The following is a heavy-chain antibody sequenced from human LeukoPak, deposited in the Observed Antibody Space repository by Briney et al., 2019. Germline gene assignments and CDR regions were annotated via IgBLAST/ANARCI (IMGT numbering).Heavy chain of an antibody. J-gene: IGHJ4*02. CDR3: ARDLKGRLH. CDR1: GGSVSSSYW. CDR2: IYHSGRT. V-gene: IGHV4-4*02. Sequence: SGTLSLTCAVSGGSVSSSYWWSWVRQPPGKGLEWIGEIYHSGRTNYNPSHKSRVTISVDNSKNQFSLKLSSVTAADTAVYYCARDLKGRLHWGQGTLVTVSS. D-gene: IGHD4-11*01.